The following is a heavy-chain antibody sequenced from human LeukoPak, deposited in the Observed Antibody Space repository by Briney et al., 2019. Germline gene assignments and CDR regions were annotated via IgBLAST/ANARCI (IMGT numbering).Heavy chain of an antibody. CDR1: GYTFTGYY. Sequence: ASVKVSCKASGYTFTGYYIHWVRQAPGQGLEWMGRINPNTGDTHYERKFRGRVTMTRDTSITTAYMELSRLRSDDTARIYCARGDSGSYSPSAFWGQGTLVTVSS. CDR3: ARGDSGSYSPSAF. CDR2: INPNTGDT. J-gene: IGHJ4*02. V-gene: IGHV1-2*06. D-gene: IGHD1-26*01.